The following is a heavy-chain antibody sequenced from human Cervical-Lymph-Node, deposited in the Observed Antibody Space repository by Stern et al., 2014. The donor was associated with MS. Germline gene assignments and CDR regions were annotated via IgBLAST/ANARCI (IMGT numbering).Heavy chain of an antibody. D-gene: IGHD3-10*01. CDR2: IIPFVGTA. J-gene: IGHJ5*02. CDR1: GG. CDR3: ARGAGDNWFDP. Sequence: VQLVESGADVKKPGSSLRVSCKASGGISWLRQAPGQGLEWMGGIIPFVGTANYAQNFQGRLTIIADTSTTTTYMELSSLRFDDTAVFYCARGAGDNWFDPWGQGTLVSVSS. V-gene: IGHV1-69*06.